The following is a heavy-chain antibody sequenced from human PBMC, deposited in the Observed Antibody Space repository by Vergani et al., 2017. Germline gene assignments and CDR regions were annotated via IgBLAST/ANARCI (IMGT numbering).Heavy chain of an antibody. Sequence: QVQLQESGPGLVKPSETLSLTCTVSGGSVSSGSYYWSWIRQPPGKGLEWIGYIYYSGSTNYNPSLKSRVTISVDTSKNQFSLKLSSVTAADTAVYYCARVGSMARGVTPGGNYYYYGMDVWGQGTTVTVSS. CDR1: GGSVSSGSYY. J-gene: IGHJ6*02. CDR3: ARVGSMARGVTPGGNYYYYGMDV. D-gene: IGHD4-23*01. V-gene: IGHV4-61*01. CDR2: IYYSGST.